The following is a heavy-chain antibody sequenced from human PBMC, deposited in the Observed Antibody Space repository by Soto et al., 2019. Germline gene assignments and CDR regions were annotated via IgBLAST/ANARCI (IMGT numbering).Heavy chain of an antibody. V-gene: IGHV3-9*01. CDR2: ISWNGDDI. J-gene: IGHJ4*02. CDR1: GFNFDDYV. Sequence: EVQLVESGGGLVQPGRSLRLSCAASGFNFDDYVMHWVRQAPGKGLEWVASISWNGDDIGYADSVKGRFTISRDNAKNSLFLQMNTLRTEDPGLYYCAKDLTPTWLQHLDSWGQGTLVTVSS. CDR3: AKDLTPTWLQHLDS. D-gene: IGHD5-12*01.